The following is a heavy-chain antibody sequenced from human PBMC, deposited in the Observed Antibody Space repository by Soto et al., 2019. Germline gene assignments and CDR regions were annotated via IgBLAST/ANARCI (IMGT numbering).Heavy chain of an antibody. J-gene: IGHJ4*02. CDR2: IYYSGST. CDR3: AGVNSYYYDSSGYYPFDY. D-gene: IGHD3-22*01. V-gene: IGHV4-30-4*08. Sequence: PSETLSLTCTVSGGSITTGGSYWSWIRQPPGKGLEWIGYIYYSGSTYYNPSLKSRVTISVDTSKNQFSLKLSSVTAADTAVYYCAGVNSYYYDSSGYYPFDYWGQGTLVTVSS. CDR1: GGSITTGGSY.